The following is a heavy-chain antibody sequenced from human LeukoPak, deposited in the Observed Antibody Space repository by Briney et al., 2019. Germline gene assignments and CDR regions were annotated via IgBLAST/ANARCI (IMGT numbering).Heavy chain of an antibody. CDR2: IIPILGIA. CDR1: GGTFSSYA. D-gene: IGHD6-6*01. CDR3: ARFGAIAAYYFDY. Sequence: ASVKVSCKASGGTFSSYAISWVRQAPGQGLEWMGRIIPILGIANYAQKFQGRVTITADKSTSTAYMELRSLRSDDTAVYYCARFGAIAAYYFDYWGQGTLVTVSS. J-gene: IGHJ4*02. V-gene: IGHV1-69*04.